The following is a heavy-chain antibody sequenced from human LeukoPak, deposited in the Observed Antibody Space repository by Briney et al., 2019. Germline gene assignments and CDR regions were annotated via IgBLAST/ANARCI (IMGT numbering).Heavy chain of an antibody. J-gene: IGHJ5*02. D-gene: IGHD6-19*01. CDR2: IYSGGST. Sequence: GGSLRLSCAASGFTVSSNYMSWVRQAPGKGLEWVSVIYSGGSTYYADSVKGRFTISRDNAKNSLYLQMNSLRAEDTAVYYCARDLAAVAGTLNWFDPWGQGTLVTVSS. V-gene: IGHV3-66*01. CDR1: GFTVSSNY. CDR3: ARDLAAVAGTLNWFDP.